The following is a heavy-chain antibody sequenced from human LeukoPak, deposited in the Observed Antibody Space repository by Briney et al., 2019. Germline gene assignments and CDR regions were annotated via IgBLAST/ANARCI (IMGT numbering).Heavy chain of an antibody. CDR2: IMPLFGTA. CDR3: ARDVHGDYGSGWFDP. D-gene: IGHD4-17*01. CDR1: GGTFNNSA. J-gene: IGHJ5*02. Sequence: SVKVSCKTSGGTFNNSAISWVRQAPGQGLEWLGGIMPLFGTAGYAQKFQGRVTITKDESTSTVYLELTSLTPDDTAVYYCARDVHGDYGSGWFDPWGQGTLVSVSS. V-gene: IGHV1-69*05.